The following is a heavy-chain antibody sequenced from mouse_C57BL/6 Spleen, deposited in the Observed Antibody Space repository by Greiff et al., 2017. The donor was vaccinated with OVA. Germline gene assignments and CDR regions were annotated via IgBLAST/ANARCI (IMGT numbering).Heavy chain of an antibody. V-gene: IGHV1-26*01. J-gene: IGHJ2*01. Sequence: VQLQQSGPELVKPGASVKISCKASGYTFTDYYMNWVKQSHGKSLEWIGDINPNNGGTSYNQKFKGKATLTVDKSSSTAYMELRSLTSEDSAVYYCARVGRTTTVVAYFDYWGQGTTLTVSS. D-gene: IGHD1-1*01. CDR1: GYTFTDYY. CDR2: INPNNGGT. CDR3: ARVGRTTTVVAYFDY.